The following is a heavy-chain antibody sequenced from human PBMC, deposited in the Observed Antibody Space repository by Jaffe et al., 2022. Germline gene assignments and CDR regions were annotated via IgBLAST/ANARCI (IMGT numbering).Heavy chain of an antibody. CDR3: AKASLLWFRESTRYYFDY. CDR2: ISGSGGST. V-gene: IGHV3-23*01. CDR1: GFTFSSYA. Sequence: EVQLLESGGGLVQPGGSLRLSCAASGFTFSSYAMSWVRQAPGKGLEWVSAISGSGGSTYYADSVKGRFTISRDNSKNTLYLQMNSLRAEDTAVYYCAKASLLWFRESTRYYFDYWGQGTLVTVSS. J-gene: IGHJ4*02. D-gene: IGHD3-10*01.